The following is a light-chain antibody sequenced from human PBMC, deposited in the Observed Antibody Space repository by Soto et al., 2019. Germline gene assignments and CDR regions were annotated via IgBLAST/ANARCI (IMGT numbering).Light chain of an antibody. CDR3: QQRSNWPT. Sequence: EIVLTQSPATLSLFPGERATLSCRASQSVSSYLAWYQQKPGQAPRPLIDDKSNRATGIPARFSGSGSGTDFTLTISSLEPEDFAVYYRQQRSNWPTFGQGTRLEI. V-gene: IGKV3-11*01. J-gene: IGKJ5*01. CDR2: DKS. CDR1: QSVSSY.